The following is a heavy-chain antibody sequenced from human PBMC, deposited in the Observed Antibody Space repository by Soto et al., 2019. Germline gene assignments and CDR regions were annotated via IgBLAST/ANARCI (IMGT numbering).Heavy chain of an antibody. CDR2: FIPMSGTT. V-gene: IGHV1-69*01. CDR1: GGTFGSYA. D-gene: IGHD3-22*01. CDR3: ARDGKDTIGHYEKYFED. Sequence: VQLVQSGAEVEKPGSSVTVACTASGGTFGSYAFNWVRQAPGQGLEWMGGFIPMSGTTAYAQKFYGRGTTNADESTSNVYMELSSLRSEDTAIYCCARDGKDTIGHYEKYFEDWGQGNLVPVS. J-gene: IGHJ4*02.